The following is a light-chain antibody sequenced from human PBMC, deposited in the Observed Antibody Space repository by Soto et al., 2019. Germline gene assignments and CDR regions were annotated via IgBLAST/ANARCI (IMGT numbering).Light chain of an antibody. Sequence: QSVLTQPPSASGTPGQRVTVSCSGSSSNIASNTVNWYQQLPGTAPKLLIYSNDQRPSGVPDRFSASKSGTSASLATSGLQSEDEADYYCASWDDSLNGHVFGTGTKVTAL. J-gene: IGLJ1*01. CDR3: ASWDDSLNGHV. CDR1: SSNIASNT. V-gene: IGLV1-44*01. CDR2: SND.